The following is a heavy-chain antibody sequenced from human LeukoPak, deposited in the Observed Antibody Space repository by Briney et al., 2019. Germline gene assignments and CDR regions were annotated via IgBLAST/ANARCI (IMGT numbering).Heavy chain of an antibody. CDR1: GGSISSGGYY. V-gene: IGHV4-39*07. CDR2: INHSGST. CDR3: ARGLGYGTVYYYGMDV. J-gene: IGHJ6*02. D-gene: IGHD1-7*01. Sequence: PSETLSLTCTVSGGSISSGGYYWSWIRQPPGKGLEWIGEINHSGSTNYNPSLKSRVTISVDTSKNQFSLKLSSVTAADTAVYYCARGLGYGTVYYYGMDVWGQGTTVTVSS.